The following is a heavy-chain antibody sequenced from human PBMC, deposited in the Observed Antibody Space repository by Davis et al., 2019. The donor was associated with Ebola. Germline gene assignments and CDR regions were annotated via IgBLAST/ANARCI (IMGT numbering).Heavy chain of an antibody. Sequence: GGSLRLSCAASGFTFSDYYMSWIRQAPGKGLEWVSYISSSSSYTNYADSVKGRFTISRDNAKNSLYLQMNSLRAEDTAVYYCAMSGYSYGPFDYWGQGTLVTVSS. CDR3: AMSGYSYGPFDY. J-gene: IGHJ4*02. D-gene: IGHD5-18*01. CDR2: ISSSSSYT. CDR1: GFTFSDYY. V-gene: IGHV3-11*06.